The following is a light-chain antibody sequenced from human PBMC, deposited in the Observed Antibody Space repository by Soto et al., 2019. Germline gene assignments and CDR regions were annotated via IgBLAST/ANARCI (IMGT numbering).Light chain of an antibody. J-gene: IGLJ2*01. CDR3: AVWDDSLSGVV. CDR1: TSNVGSNL. Sequence: QLVLAQPPSASGTPGQRVTISCSGSTSNVGSNLASWYQQLPGSAPKLLIYNDYERPSGVPDRFSGSKSGTSASLGISGLRSEDKADYFCAVWDDSLSGVVFGGGTKLTVL. CDR2: NDY. V-gene: IGLV1-47*02.